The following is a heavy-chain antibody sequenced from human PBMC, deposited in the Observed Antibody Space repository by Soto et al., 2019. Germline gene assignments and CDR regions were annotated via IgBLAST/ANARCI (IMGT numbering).Heavy chain of an antibody. D-gene: IGHD6-6*01. J-gene: IGHJ3*02. CDR1: GFTFSSYA. CDR3: ARDVIAARYYDAFDI. V-gene: IGHV3-30*04. CDR2: ISYDGSNK. Sequence: GGSLRLSCAASGFTFSSYAMHWVRQAPGKGLEWVAVISYDGSNKYYADSVKGRFTISRDNSKNTLYLQMNSLRAEDTAVYYCARDVIAARYYDAFDIWGQGTMVTVSS.